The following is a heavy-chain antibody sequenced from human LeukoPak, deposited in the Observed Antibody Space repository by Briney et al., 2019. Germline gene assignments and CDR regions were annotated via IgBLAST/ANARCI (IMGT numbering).Heavy chain of an antibody. V-gene: IGHV3-23*01. CDR3: AKSHTIYYYDSSGYVLDAFDI. J-gene: IGHJ3*02. D-gene: IGHD3-22*01. CDR2: ISSSSGRT. Sequence: GGSLRLSCAASGFTFSSYAMSWVRQAPGRGLEWVSAISSSSGRTYYADSVKGRFTISRDNSKNTLYLQMNSLRAEDTAVYYCAKSHTIYYYDSSGYVLDAFDIWGQGTMVTVSS. CDR1: GFTFSSYA.